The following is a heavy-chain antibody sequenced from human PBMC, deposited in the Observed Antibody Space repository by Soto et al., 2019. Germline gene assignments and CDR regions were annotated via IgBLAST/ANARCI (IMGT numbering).Heavy chain of an antibody. Sequence: PGGSLSLSCAASGFTFSSYDMHWVRQATGKGLEWVSAIGTAGDTYYPGSVKGRFTISRENAKNSLYLQMNSLRAGDTAVYYCSRATSGIRYYDYWGQGTLVTVSS. D-gene: IGHD3-9*01. CDR2: IGTAGDT. CDR3: SRATSGIRYYDY. CDR1: GFTFSSYD. V-gene: IGHV3-13*04. J-gene: IGHJ4*02.